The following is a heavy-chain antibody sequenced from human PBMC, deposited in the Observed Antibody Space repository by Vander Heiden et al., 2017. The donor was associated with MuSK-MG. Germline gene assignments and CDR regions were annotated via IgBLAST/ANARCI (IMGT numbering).Heavy chain of an antibody. V-gene: IGHV4-38-2*01. Sequence: VQLQESGPGLVKPSETLSLICSVSGYSISTGYYWGWLREATGKGLEWIGSSHYDGNTYYKSSIKSRVTLTVDTSNNQFALSLGSVTAADTAVYYCARHGAPGSNWDPNWFDPWGQGTLGTVSS. D-gene: IGHD7-27*01. CDR3: ARHGAPGSNWDPNWFDP. CDR1: GYSISTGYY. J-gene: IGHJ5*02. CDR2: SHYDGNT.